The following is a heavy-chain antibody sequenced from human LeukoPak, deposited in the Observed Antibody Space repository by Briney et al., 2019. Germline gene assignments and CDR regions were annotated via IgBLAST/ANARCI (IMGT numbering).Heavy chain of an antibody. CDR2: MNPNSGNT. Sequence: ASVKVSCKASGYTFTSYDINWVRQATGQGLEWMGWMNPNSGNTGYAQKFQGRVTMTRNTSISTAYMELSSLRSEDTAVYYCARLPQLELQWYYYMDVWGEGTTVTVSS. J-gene: IGHJ6*03. CDR3: ARLPQLELQWYYYMDV. V-gene: IGHV1-8*01. CDR1: GYTFTSYD. D-gene: IGHD1-7*01.